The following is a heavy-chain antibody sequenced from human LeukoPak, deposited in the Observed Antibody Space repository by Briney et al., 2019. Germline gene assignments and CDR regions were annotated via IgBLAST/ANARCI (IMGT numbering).Heavy chain of an antibody. CDR1: GGSIGSYY. J-gene: IGHJ4*02. CDR2: IYYSGST. D-gene: IGHD3-10*01. CDR3: ARGGSVLLSDY. Sequence: SETLSLTCTVSGGSIGSYYWSWIRQPPGKGLEWIGYIYYSGSTNYNPSLKSRVTISVDTSKNQFSLKLSSVTAADTAVYYCARGGSVLLSDYWGQGTLVTVSS. V-gene: IGHV4-59*01.